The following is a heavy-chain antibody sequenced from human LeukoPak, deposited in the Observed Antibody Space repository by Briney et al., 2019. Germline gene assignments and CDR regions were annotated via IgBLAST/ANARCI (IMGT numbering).Heavy chain of an antibody. J-gene: IGHJ6*02. V-gene: IGHV5-51*01. D-gene: IGHD5-18*01. CDR2: IYPGDSDT. Sequence: GESLKISCKGSGYSFTSYWIGWVRQMPGKGLEWMGIIYPGDSDTRYSPSFQGQVTISADKSISTAYLQWSSLKASDTAMYYCARSNGGYSYGSYYYYGMDVWGQGTTVTVSS. CDR3: ARSNGGYSYGSYYYYGMDV. CDR1: GYSFTSYW.